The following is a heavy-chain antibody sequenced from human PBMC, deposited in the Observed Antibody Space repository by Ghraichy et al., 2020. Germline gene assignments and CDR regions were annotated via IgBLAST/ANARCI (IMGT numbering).Heavy chain of an antibody. CDR1: GFTFSSYG. CDR3: ARETIISVSGASYYYYYGMDV. Sequence: LSLTCAASGFTFSSYGMPWVRQAPGKGLEWVALIWYDGTNKYYAESVKGRFTISRDNSKYTLDLQMNSLRAEDTAVYYCARETIISVSGASYYYYYGMDVWGQGTPFTVS. V-gene: IGHV3-33*01. D-gene: IGHD6-19*01. J-gene: IGHJ6*02. CDR2: IWYDGTNK.